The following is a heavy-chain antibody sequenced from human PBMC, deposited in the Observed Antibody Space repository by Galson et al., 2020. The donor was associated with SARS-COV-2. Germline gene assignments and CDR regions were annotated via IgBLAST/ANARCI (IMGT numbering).Heavy chain of an antibody. Sequence: ASVKVSCKASGYRFTDYYMHWVRQAPGQGLEWMGWINPNSGGAVIAQTFQGRLTLTTDTSITTAYLQQSSLTSADTAVYYCARVYYGDKVDLWGQGTLVAVSS. D-gene: IGHD3-10*01. V-gene: IGHV1-2*02. J-gene: IGHJ5*02. CDR3: ARVYYGDKVDL. CDR2: INPNSGGA. CDR1: GYRFTDYY.